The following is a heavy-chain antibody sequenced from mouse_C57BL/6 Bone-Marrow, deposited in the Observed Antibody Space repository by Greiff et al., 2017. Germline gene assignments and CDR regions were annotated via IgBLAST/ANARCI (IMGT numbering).Heavy chain of an antibody. CDR1: GFTFSSYG. Sequence: EVMLVESGGDLVKPGGSLKLSCAASGFTFSSYGMSWVRQTPDKRLEWVATISSGGSYTYYPDSVKGRFTISRDNAKNTLYLQMSSLKSEDTAMYYCARHDGCYWYFYVWGTGTTVTVSS. CDR2: ISSGGSYT. D-gene: IGHD2-3*01. CDR3: ARHDGCYWYFYV. V-gene: IGHV5-6*01. J-gene: IGHJ1*03.